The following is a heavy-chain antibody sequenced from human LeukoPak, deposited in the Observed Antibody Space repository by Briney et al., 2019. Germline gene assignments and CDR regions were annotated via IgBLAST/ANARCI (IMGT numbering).Heavy chain of an antibody. CDR1: GYTFSRHG. J-gene: IGHJ4*02. CDR3: GREPSESFIDY. CDR2: ISGYNGNT. Sequence: ASVKVSCKTSGYTFSRHGISWVRQAPGQGLEWMGWISGYNGNTEYAQKFQGRVTMTTDTSTSTAYMELRSLRSDDTALYYCGREPSESFIDYWGQGTLVTVSS. V-gene: IGHV1-18*01. D-gene: IGHD1-26*01.